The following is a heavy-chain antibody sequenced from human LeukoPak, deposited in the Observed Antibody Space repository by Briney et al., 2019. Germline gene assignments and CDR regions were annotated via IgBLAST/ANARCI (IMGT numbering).Heavy chain of an antibody. CDR2: IYYSGST. D-gene: IGHD3-10*01. J-gene: IGHJ4*02. CDR3: ARQRVLLWFGELYGGYYFDY. Sequence: SETLSLTCTVSGGSISSSSYYWGWIRQPPGKGLEWIGSIYYSGSTYYNPSLKSRVTISVDTSKNQFSLKLSSVTAADTAVYYCARQRVLLWFGELYGGYYFDYWGQGTLVTVSS. CDR1: GGSISSSSYY. V-gene: IGHV4-39*01.